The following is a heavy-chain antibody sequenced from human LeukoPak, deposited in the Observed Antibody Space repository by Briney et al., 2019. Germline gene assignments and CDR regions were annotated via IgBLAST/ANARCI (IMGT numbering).Heavy chain of an antibody. CDR2: ISGSGGST. CDR3: AKDRGILRYYFDH. D-gene: IGHD5-12*01. V-gene: IGHV3-23*01. CDR1: GFTFSSYA. J-gene: IGHJ4*02. Sequence: PGGSLRLSCAASGFTFSSYAMSWVRQAPGKGLEWVSGISGSGGSTYYADSVKGRFTISRDNSKNTLYLEMNSLRAEDTAVYYCAKDRGILRYYFDHWGQGILVTVSS.